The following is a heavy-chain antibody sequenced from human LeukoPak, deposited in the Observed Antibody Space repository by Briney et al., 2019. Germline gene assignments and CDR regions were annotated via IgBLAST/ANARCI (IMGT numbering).Heavy chain of an antibody. Sequence: ASVKVSCKAFGYTFTSNYMHWVRQAPGQGPEWMGVISPSGGSTTYAQKFQGRVTLTRDMSTSTDYLELRSLRSDDTAVYYCARGAGTTSLGYYYYYYMDVWGKGTTVTVSS. CDR2: ISPSGGST. D-gene: IGHD4-17*01. CDR1: GYTFTSNY. CDR3: ARGAGTTSLGYYYYYYMDV. V-gene: IGHV1-46*01. J-gene: IGHJ6*03.